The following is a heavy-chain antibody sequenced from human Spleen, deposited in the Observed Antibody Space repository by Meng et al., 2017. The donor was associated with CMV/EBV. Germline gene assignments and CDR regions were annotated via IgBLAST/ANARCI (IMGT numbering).Heavy chain of an antibody. CDR3: ARGYSDYGYFDY. CDR1: GFTVSINY. Sequence: GGSLRLSCAASGFTVSINYMSWVRQAPGKGLEWVSVIYSGGSIYYADSVKGRFTISRDNSKNTLCLQMNSLRVEDTAVYYCARGYSDYGYFDYWGQGTLVTVSS. CDR2: IYSGGSI. D-gene: IGHD5-12*01. J-gene: IGHJ4*02. V-gene: IGHV3-53*01.